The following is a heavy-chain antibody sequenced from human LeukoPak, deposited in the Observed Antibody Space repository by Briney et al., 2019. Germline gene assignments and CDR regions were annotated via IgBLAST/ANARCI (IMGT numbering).Heavy chain of an antibody. CDR3: ARDLASVKPYYFDY. J-gene: IGHJ4*02. D-gene: IGHD3-22*01. CDR1: GFTFSSYS. V-gene: IGHV3-21*01. CDR2: ISSSSSYI. Sequence: GGSLRLSCAASGFTFSSYSMNWVRQAPGKGLEWVSSISSSSSYIYYADSVKGRFTISRDNAKNSLYLQMNSLRAEDTAVYYCARDLASVKPYYFDYWGQGTLVTVSS.